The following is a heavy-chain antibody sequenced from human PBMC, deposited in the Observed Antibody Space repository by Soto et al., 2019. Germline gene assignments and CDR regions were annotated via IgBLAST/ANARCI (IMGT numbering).Heavy chain of an antibody. D-gene: IGHD3-22*01. Sequence: QVQLVQSGAEVKKPGSSVKVSCKASGGTFSSYAISWVRQAPGQGLEWMGGIIPIFGTANYAQKFQGRVTITADESTSTAYMERSSLRSEDTAVYYCAREATYYYDSSGSRWGQGTLVTVSS. CDR3: AREATYYYDSSGSR. V-gene: IGHV1-69*01. J-gene: IGHJ4*02. CDR1: GGTFSSYA. CDR2: IIPIFGTA.